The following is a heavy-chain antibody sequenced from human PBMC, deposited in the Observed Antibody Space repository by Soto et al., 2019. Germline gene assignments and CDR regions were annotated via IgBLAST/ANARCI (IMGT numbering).Heavy chain of an antibody. CDR3: AKVFYYYDGSGYYYFDY. CDR1: GFTFSSYA. Sequence: GGSLRLSCAASGFTFSSYAVSWVRQAPGKGPEWISSISGSGSTIYYADSVKGRFTISRDNSKNTLYLQMSSLRAEDTAVYYCAKVFYYYDGSGYYYFDYWGQGTLVTVSS. V-gene: IGHV3-23*01. CDR2: ISGSGSTI. J-gene: IGHJ4*02. D-gene: IGHD3-22*01.